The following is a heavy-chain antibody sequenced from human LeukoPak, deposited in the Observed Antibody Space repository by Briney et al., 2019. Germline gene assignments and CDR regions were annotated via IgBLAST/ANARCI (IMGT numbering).Heavy chain of an antibody. CDR1: GFTLVSYA. V-gene: IGHV3-30-3*01. CDR3: AREVEYSYGFGY. CDR2: ISYDGSNK. D-gene: IGHD5-18*01. Sequence: GGSLELSCEASGFTLVSYAMHGVRQAPGRGLGGWAVISYDGSNKYYADSVKGRFTISRDNSKNTLYLQMNSLRAEDTAVYYCAREVEYSYGFGYWGQGTLVTVSS. J-gene: IGHJ4*01.